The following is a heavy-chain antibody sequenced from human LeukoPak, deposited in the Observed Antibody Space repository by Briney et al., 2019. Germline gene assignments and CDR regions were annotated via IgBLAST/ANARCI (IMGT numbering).Heavy chain of an antibody. CDR3: ATTPQTSGYYYPPSHFYFES. CDR1: GFTFSDYT. Sequence: PGESLRLSCAVSGFTFSDYTMNWVRQAPGKGLEWVSSISSSSSYIYYADSVKGRFTVSRENAQKSLYLQMSSLRAEDTAVYYCATTPQTSGYYYPPSHFYFESWGQGTLVIVSS. D-gene: IGHD3-22*01. V-gene: IGHV3-21*01. CDR2: ISSSSSYI. J-gene: IGHJ4*02.